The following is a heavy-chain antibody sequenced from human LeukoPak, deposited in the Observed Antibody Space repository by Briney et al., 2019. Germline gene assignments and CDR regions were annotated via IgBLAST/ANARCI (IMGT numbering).Heavy chain of an antibody. Sequence: GGSLRLSCAASGFTFSSYAMSWVRQAPGKGLAWVSAMSGSGGGTYYADSVKGRFTISRDNSKNTLYLQMNSLRAEDAAVYYCAKTAVRGVIKYYFDYWGQGTLVTVSS. J-gene: IGHJ4*02. CDR2: MSGSGGGT. CDR3: AKTAVRGVIKYYFDY. D-gene: IGHD3-10*01. CDR1: GFTFSSYA. V-gene: IGHV3-23*01.